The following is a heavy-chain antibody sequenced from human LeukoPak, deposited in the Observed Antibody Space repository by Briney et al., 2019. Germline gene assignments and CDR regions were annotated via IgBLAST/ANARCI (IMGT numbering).Heavy chain of an antibody. J-gene: IGHJ4*02. CDR2: IYSGGST. CDR1: EFTVSSSH. V-gene: IGHV3-53*01. CDR3: ARRSPIAGAGPRRLED. D-gene: IGHD6-13*01. Sequence: PGGSLRLSCAASEFTVSSSHMSWVRQAPGKGLEWVSIIYSGGSTSYADSVKGRFIISRDNSKNTLYLQMNSLRAEDTAVYYRARRSPIAGAGPRRLEDWGQGTLVTVSS.